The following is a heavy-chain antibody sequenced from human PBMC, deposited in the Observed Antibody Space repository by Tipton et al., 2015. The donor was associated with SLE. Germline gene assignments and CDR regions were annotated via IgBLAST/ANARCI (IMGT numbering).Heavy chain of an antibody. CDR2: VNHIGTI. CDR1: GGSFSGYY. D-gene: IGHD3-10*01. Sequence: TLSLTCDVNGGSFSGYYWSWIRQPPGKGLEWIGEVNHIGTIYYNASLKSRVTISVDTSNNQLSLKLTSVTAADTAVYYCARGAKERITLVRVRPYYFDYWGQGSLITVSS. CDR3: ARGAKERITLVRVRPYYFDY. J-gene: IGHJ4*01. V-gene: IGHV4-34*01.